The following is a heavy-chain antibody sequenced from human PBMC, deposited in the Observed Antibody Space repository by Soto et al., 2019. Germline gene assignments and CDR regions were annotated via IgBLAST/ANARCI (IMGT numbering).Heavy chain of an antibody. J-gene: IGHJ3*02. CDR2: INHSGST. CDR3: VRGRAFMSRVAFDI. CDR1: GGSFSDYY. D-gene: IGHD1-26*01. V-gene: IGHV4-34*02. Sequence: QVQLQQRGAGLLKPSETLSLTCAVLGGSFSDYYWSWLRQPPGKGLEWIGEINHSGSTSYNPSLKSRLTLSVATSTKEFPLNLSSVTAADTAAYHCVRGRAFMSRVAFDIWGQGTMVTVSS.